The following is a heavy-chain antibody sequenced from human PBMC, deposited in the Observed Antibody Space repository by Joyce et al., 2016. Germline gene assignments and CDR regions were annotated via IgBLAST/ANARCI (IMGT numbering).Heavy chain of an antibody. CDR3: ATCEAYVQGGFDY. D-gene: IGHD1-1*01. CDR1: GGSMSDTNYY. CDR2: SFHNGAT. J-gene: IGHJ4*02. Sequence: QLQLQESGPGLVKPSETLSLTCTVSGGSMSDTNYYWNWIRQSPGKGPEWIGSSFHNGATYYIRSLRSRLTISVDKSMSRFSVKLSSVTAADTAIYDCATCEAYVQGGFDYWGQDSLVTVSS. V-gene: IGHV4-39*01.